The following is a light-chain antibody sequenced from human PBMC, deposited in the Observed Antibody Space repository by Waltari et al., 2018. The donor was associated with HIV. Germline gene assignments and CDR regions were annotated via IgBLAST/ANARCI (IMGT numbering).Light chain of an antibody. J-gene: IGLJ3*02. Sequence: QSALTQPPSASGSLGQSVTISCTGSSSEIGAYDSVSWFQQNPRSAPKLLLYEVTRLPSSVSDRFSGSRSGSTAFLTVAGLQPDDEATYFCSSYGDSLRVLFGGGTNVTVL. CDR3: SSYGDSLRVL. V-gene: IGLV2-8*01. CDR1: SSEIGAYDS. CDR2: EVT.